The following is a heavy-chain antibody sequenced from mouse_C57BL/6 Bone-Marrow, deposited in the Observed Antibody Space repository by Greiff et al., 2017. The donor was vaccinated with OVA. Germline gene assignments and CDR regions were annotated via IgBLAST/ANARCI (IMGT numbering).Heavy chain of an antibody. D-gene: IGHD1-1*01. J-gene: IGHJ2*01. V-gene: IGHV3-6*01. CDR3: ASSYGSSYGYFDY. CDR1: GYSITSGYY. Sequence: DVKLQESGPGLVKPSQSLSLTCSVTGYSITSGYYWNWIRQFPGNKLEWMGYISYDGSNNYNPSLKNRISITRYTSKNQFFLKLNSVTTEDTATYYCASSYGSSYGYFDYWGQGTTLTVSS. CDR2: ISYDGSN.